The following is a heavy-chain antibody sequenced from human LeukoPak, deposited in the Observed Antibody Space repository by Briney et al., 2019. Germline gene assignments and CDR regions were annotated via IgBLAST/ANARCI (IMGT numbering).Heavy chain of an antibody. J-gene: IGHJ6*02. CDR3: AKAYCTGGSCYGRYYYGMDV. D-gene: IGHD2-15*01. CDR2: ISYDGSTK. CDR1: GFTFSSYW. Sequence: GGSLRLSCVASGFTFSSYWMSWVRQAPGKGLEWVAVISYDGSTKYYADSVKGRFTISRDNSKNTMYLQMDSLRPEDTAVFYCAKAYCTGGSCYGRYYYGMDVWGQGTTVTVPS. V-gene: IGHV3-30*18.